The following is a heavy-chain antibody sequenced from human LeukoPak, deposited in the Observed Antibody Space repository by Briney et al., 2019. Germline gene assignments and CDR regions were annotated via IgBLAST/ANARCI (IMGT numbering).Heavy chain of an antibody. D-gene: IGHD6-19*01. CDR1: GYTXITSD. V-gene: IGHV1-18*01. Sequence: ASVKVSCKASGYTXITSDISWVRQAPGQGLEWMGWISAYNGNTNYAQKIQGRLTMTTDTSTNTAYMELRSLRSDDTAVYYCARSAVADTLSAYYFDYWGQGTLVTVSS. CDR2: ISAYNGNT. J-gene: IGHJ4*02. CDR3: ARSAVADTLSAYYFDY.